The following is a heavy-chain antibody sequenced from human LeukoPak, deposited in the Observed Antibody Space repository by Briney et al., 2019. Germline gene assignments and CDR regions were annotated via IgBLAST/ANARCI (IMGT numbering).Heavy chain of an antibody. J-gene: IGHJ6*01. V-gene: IGHV4-59*01. CDR3: GRDRGYGMDV. Sequence: SETLSLTCTVSGGSISSYYWSWIRQPPGKGLEWIGYIYYSGSTNYHPSLKSRVTITVDTSKNHFSLKLSSVTAADTAVYYCGRDRGYGMDVWGQGTTVTVSS. CDR2: IYYSGST. CDR1: GGSISSYY.